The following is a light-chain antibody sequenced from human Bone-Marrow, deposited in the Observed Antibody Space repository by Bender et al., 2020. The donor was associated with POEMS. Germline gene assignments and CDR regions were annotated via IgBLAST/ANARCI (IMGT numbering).Light chain of an antibody. Sequence: QSVLTQPPSASGTPGQRVTISCSGSNSNIGTNAVNWYQQFPGPAPKLLIYSDNQPPSGVPDRFYAFKFGPSASLAIIGLQSEDEADYYCAAWDAGLGSGVFGGETKLT. CDR2: SDN. CDR1: NSNIGTNA. CDR3: AAWDAGLGSGV. V-gene: IGLV1-44*01. J-gene: IGLJ3*02.